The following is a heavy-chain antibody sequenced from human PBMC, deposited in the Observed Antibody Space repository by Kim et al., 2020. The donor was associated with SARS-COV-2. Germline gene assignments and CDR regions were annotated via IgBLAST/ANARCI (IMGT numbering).Heavy chain of an antibody. Sequence: GGSLRLSCTASGFIFGDYAMSWVRQAPGKGLEWVGFIRSKAYGGTTEYAASVKGRFTISRDDSKSIAYLQMNSLKSEDTAVYYCTRLDFWSGYYFDYWGQGPLVTVSS. V-gene: IGHV3-49*04. CDR1: GFIFGDYA. CDR2: IRSKAYGGTT. J-gene: IGHJ4*02. D-gene: IGHD3-3*01. CDR3: TRLDFWSGYYFDY.